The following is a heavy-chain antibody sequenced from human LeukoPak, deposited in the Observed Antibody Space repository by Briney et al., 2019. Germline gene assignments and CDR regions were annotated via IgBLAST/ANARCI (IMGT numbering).Heavy chain of an antibody. CDR3: ARDGRPHYYGSRIPGGYGFDP. CDR2: INPSGGST. Sequence: ASVKVSCKASGYTFTSHYMHWVRQAPGQGLEWMGIINPSGGSTTYAQKFQGRITMTRDTSTSTVYMELSSLRSEDTAVYYCARDGRPHYYGSRIPGGYGFDPWGQGTLVTVSS. CDR1: GYTFTSHY. V-gene: IGHV1-46*01. D-gene: IGHD3-10*01. J-gene: IGHJ5*02.